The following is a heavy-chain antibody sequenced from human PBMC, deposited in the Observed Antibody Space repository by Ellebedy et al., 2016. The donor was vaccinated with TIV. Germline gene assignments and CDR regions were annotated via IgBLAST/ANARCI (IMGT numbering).Heavy chain of an antibody. D-gene: IGHD3-10*01. CDR1: GFTFSDYY. J-gene: IGHJ6*02. CDR3: ARDQSGDHYGMDV. CDR2: ISSSGDTI. V-gene: IGHV3-11*04. Sequence: PGGSLRLSCAASGFTFSDYYMSWIRQAPGKGLEWLSYISSSGDTIYYADSVKGRFTISRDNAKNLLYLQMNSLRAEDTVVYDCARDQSGDHYGMDVWGQGTTVTVSS.